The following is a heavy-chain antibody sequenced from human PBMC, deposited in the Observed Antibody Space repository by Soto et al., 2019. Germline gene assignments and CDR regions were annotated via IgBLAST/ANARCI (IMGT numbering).Heavy chain of an antibody. CDR3: AEGGTPIDY. J-gene: IGHJ4*02. Sequence: QVQLVQSGAEVKKPGASVKVSCKASGYTFTNFGISWVRQAPGQGLEWMGWISAYNGNTNYAQNFQGRVTMTTDTTTETAQMGPRGPGSDDPAGDFLAEGGTPIDYWGQGTLVTVSS. CDR2: ISAYNGNT. V-gene: IGHV1-18*01. D-gene: IGHD3-16*01. CDR1: GYTFTNFG.